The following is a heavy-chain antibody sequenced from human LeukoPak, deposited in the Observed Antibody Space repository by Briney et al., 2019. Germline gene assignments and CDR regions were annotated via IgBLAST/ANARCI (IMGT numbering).Heavy chain of an antibody. V-gene: IGHV1-69*13. CDR3: ARVGYCSSTSCYGRVLGYFDY. Sequence: ASVTVSCTASGGTFSSYAISWVRQAPGQGLEWMGGIIPIFGTANYAQKFQGRVTITADESTSTAYMELSSLRSEDTAVYYCARVGYCSSTSCYGRVLGYFDYWGQGTLVTVSS. J-gene: IGHJ4*02. CDR2: IIPIFGTA. D-gene: IGHD2-2*01. CDR1: GGTFSSYA.